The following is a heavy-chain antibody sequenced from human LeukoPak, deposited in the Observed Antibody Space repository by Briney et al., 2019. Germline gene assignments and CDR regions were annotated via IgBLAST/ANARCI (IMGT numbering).Heavy chain of an antibody. Sequence: GGSLRLSCAASGFTVSSNYMSWVRQAPGKGLGWVSVIYSGGSTYYADSVKGRFTISRDNSKNTLYLQMNSLRAEDTAVYYCARVSFLTGYYSDYWGQGTLVTVSS. V-gene: IGHV3-66*01. CDR2: IYSGGST. CDR3: ARVSFLTGYYSDY. CDR1: GFTVSSNY. D-gene: IGHD3-9*01. J-gene: IGHJ4*02.